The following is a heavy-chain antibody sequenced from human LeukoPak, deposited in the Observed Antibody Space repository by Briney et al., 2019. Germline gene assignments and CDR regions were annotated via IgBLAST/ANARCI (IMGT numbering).Heavy chain of an antibody. J-gene: IGHJ3*02. Sequence: GGSLRLSCAASGFTFSSYAMHWVRQAPGKGLEWVAVISYDGSNKYYADSVKGRFTISRDKSKNTLYLQMDNLRGEDTAMYYCVKDRTIVVVPTAIDSFDIWGQGAMVIVSS. CDR2: ISYDGSNK. CDR1: GFTFSSYA. D-gene: IGHD2-2*01. V-gene: IGHV3-30-3*01. CDR3: VKDRTIVVVPTAIDSFDI.